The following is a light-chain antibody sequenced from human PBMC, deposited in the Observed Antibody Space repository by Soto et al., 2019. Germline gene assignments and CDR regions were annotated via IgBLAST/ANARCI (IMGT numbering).Light chain of an antibody. CDR3: AAWDDSPSGAV. J-gene: IGLJ7*01. CDR2: KNN. Sequence: QSVLTQPPSASGTPGQRVTISCSGSRSNIGSSNVYWYQQLPGTAPKLLIYKNNQRPSGVPDRFSGSKSGTSASLAISGLRSEDEADYYCAAWDDSPSGAVFGRGTQLTVL. V-gene: IGLV1-47*01. CDR1: RSNIGSSN.